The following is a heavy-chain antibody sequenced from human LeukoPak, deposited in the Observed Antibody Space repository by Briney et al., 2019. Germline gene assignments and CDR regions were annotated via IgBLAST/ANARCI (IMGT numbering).Heavy chain of an antibody. J-gene: IGHJ4*02. CDR3: ARTGVLLWFGELLYYFDY. Sequence: PSQTLSLTCTVSGGSISSGGYYWSWIRQHPGKGLEWIGYIYYSGSTYYNPSLKSRVTISVDTSKNQFSLKLSSVTAADTAVYYCARTGVLLWFGELLYYFDYWGQGTLVTVSS. D-gene: IGHD3-10*01. CDR2: IYYSGST. CDR1: GGSISSGGYY. V-gene: IGHV4-31*03.